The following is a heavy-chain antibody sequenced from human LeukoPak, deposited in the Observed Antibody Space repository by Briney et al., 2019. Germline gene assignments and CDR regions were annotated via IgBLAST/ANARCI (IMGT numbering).Heavy chain of an antibody. Sequence: SETLSLTCTVSDASINSHYWSWIRQPAGKGLEWIGRIYISGSTNYNSSLQSRVTMSVDTSKNQFSLKLSSVTAADTAVYYCARAPTRASAFEVWGQGTMVTVSS. J-gene: IGHJ3*01. V-gene: IGHV4-4*07. CDR3: ARAPTRASAFEV. D-gene: IGHD1-14*01. CDR2: IYISGST. CDR1: DASINSHY.